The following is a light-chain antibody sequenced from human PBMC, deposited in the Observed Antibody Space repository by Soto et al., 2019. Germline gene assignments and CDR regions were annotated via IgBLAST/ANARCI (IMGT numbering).Light chain of an antibody. V-gene: IGKV1-5*03. Sequence: DIRMTQSLSTLSASVGDRVTITCRASQSIGSWVAWYQQKPGKAPKLLIYKASSLESGVPSRFSGSGSGTEFTLTISSLQPDDFATYYCQQYNSYPFTFGGGTKV. CDR1: QSIGSW. CDR2: KAS. CDR3: QQYNSYPFT. J-gene: IGKJ4*01.